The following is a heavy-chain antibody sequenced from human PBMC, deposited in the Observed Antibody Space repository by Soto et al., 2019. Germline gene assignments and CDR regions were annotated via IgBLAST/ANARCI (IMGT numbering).Heavy chain of an antibody. D-gene: IGHD3-9*01. J-gene: IGHJ6*02. Sequence: GGSLRLSCAASGFGFSSYWMSWVRQAPGMGLEWVANIKQDGSEKYYVDSVKGRLTISRDNAKNSLYLQMNSLRAEDTAVYYCARVGYFDWFGGGMDVWGQGTTVTVSS. CDR3: ARVGYFDWFGGGMDV. CDR2: IKQDGSEK. V-gene: IGHV3-7*01. CDR1: GFGFSSYW.